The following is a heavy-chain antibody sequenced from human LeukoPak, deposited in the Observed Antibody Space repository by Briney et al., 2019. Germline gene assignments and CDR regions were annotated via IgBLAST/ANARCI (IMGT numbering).Heavy chain of an antibody. CDR3: ARGGRMYYYDSSGTHDLDY. CDR1: GFTFSSYA. Sequence: GGSLRLSCAASGFTFSSYAMHWVRQAPGKGLEWVAVISYDGSNKYYADSVKGRFTISRGNSKNTLYLQMNSLRAEDTAVYYCARGGRMYYYDSSGTHDLDYWGQGTLVTVSS. D-gene: IGHD3-22*01. CDR2: ISYDGSNK. J-gene: IGHJ4*02. V-gene: IGHV3-30-3*01.